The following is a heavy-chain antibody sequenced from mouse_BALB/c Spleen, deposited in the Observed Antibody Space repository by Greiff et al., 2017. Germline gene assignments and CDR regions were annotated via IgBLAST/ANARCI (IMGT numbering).Heavy chain of an antibody. D-gene: IGHD1-1*01. V-gene: IGHV1-7*01. CDR1: GYTFTSYW. CDR2: INPSTGYT. Sequence: QVHVKQSGAELAKPGASVKMSCKASGYTFTSYWMHWVKQRPGQGLEWIGYINPSTGYTEYNQKFKDKATLTADKSSSTAYMQLSSLTSEDSAVYYCARRTYRTTVERDYYAMDYWGQGTSVTVSS. J-gene: IGHJ4*01. CDR3: ARRTYRTTVERDYYAMDY.